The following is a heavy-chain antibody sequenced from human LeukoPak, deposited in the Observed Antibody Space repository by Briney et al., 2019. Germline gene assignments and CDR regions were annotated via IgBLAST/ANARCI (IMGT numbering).Heavy chain of an antibody. Sequence: SQTLSLTCAISGDSVSSKSATWNWIRQSPSRGLEWLGRTYYTSKWYNDYAVSVKSRITINPDTSKNQFSLQLNSVTAADTAVYYCARSGSTAHDYWGQGTLVTVSS. D-gene: IGHD1-26*01. J-gene: IGHJ4*02. CDR3: ARSGSTAHDY. CDR1: GDSVSSKSAT. CDR2: TYYTSKWYN. V-gene: IGHV6-1*01.